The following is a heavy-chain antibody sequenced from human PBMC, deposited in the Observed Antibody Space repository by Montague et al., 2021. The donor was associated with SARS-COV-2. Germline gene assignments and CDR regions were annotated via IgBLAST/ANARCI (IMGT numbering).Heavy chain of an antibody. CDR2: INDCGVTNY. CDR3: ARWDPQTLTVISLRGKSANDY. CDR1: GESFSGFF. V-gene: IGHV4-34*01. Sequence: SETLSLTCAVYGESFSGFFWCWIRQPPGKGLEWIAEINDCGVTNYNYNPSLGSRVTISADTSKNQFSLKLRSVTAADTAVYYCARWDPQTLTVISLRGKSANDYWGRGTRVTVSS. J-gene: IGHJ4*02. D-gene: IGHD4-11*01.